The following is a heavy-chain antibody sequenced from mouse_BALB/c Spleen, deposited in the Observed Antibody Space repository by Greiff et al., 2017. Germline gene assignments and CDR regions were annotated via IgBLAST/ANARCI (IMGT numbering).Heavy chain of an antibody. CDR1: GYTFTSYW. CDR2: IYPGSGST. D-gene: IGHD1-1*01. J-gene: IGHJ2*01. CDR3: TRIWYYGSSY. V-gene: IGHV1S22*01. Sequence: LQQPGSELVRPGASVKLSCKASGYTFTSYWMHWVKQRPGQGLEWIGNIYPGSGSTNYDEKFKSKATLTVDTSSSTAYMQLSSLTSEDSAVYYCTRIWYYGSSYWGQGTTLTVSS.